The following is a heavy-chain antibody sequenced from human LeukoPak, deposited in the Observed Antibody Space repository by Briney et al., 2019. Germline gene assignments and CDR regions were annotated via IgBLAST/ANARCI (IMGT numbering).Heavy chain of an antibody. Sequence: PGGSLRLSCAASGFTFSSYAMSWVRQAPGKGLEWVSAISDSGGSTYDADSVKGRFTISRDNSKNTLYLQMNSLRAEDTAVYYCAKDTSIGRYCTNGVCSPFDYWGQGTLVTFSS. CDR1: GFTFSSYA. CDR3: AKDTSIGRYCTNGVCSPFDY. D-gene: IGHD2-8*01. CDR2: ISDSGGST. J-gene: IGHJ4*02. V-gene: IGHV3-23*01.